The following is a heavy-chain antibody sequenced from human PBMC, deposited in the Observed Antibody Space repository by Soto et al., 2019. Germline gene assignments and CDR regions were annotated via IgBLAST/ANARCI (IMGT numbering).Heavy chain of an antibody. CDR2: IYYSGST. CDR1: GGSISSSSYY. V-gene: IGHV4-39*02. D-gene: IGHD3-22*01. Sequence: PSENLSLTCTVSGGSISSSSYYWGWIRQPPGKGLEWIGSIYYSGSTYYNPSLKSRVTISVDTSKNQFSLKLSSVTAEDTAIYYCAKDTYYYDSSGYYVFDYWGQGALVTVSS. CDR3: AKDTYYYDSSGYYVFDY. J-gene: IGHJ4*02.